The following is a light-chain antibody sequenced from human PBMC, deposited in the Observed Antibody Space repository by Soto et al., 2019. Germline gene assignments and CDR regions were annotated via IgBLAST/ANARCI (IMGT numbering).Light chain of an antibody. CDR2: GVT. V-gene: IGLV2-14*01. Sequence: QSALTQPASVSGSPGQSITISCTGTSSDIGAYNYVSWYQQHPGKTPKLMIYGVTNRPSGVSNRFSGSKSGSTASLTISGLQAEEEDDYYCCSYTTSSTLEFGGGTKVTVL. J-gene: IGLJ2*01. CDR3: CSYTTSSTLE. CDR1: SSDIGAYNY.